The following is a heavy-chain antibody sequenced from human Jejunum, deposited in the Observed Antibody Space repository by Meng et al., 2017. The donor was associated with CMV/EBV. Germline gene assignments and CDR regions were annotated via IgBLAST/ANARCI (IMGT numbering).Heavy chain of an antibody. J-gene: IGHJ3*02. D-gene: IGHD6-19*01. Sequence: FDNYGMHWVRQPPGKGLEWVSGISWNSGDVAYAGSVKGRFTISRDNAKNSVYLQMTSLRAEDMALYYCAKDISSIAVAATGFDIWGQGTLVTVSS. CDR1: FDNYG. V-gene: IGHV3-9*03. CDR2: ISWNSGDV. CDR3: AKDISSIAVAATGFDI.